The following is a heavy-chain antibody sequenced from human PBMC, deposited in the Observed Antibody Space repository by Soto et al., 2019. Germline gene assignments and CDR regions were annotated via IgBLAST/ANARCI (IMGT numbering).Heavy chain of an antibody. J-gene: IGHJ4*02. V-gene: IGHV3-33*01. CDR3: ARWADDGDSGVDY. CDR1: GFTFSSYG. Sequence: GGSLRLSCAASGFTFSSYGMHWVRQAPGKGLEWVAVIWYDGSNKYYADSVKGRFTISRDNSKNTLYLQMNSLRAEDTAVYYCARWADDGDSGVDYWGQGTLVTVSS. D-gene: IGHD4-17*01. CDR2: IWYDGSNK.